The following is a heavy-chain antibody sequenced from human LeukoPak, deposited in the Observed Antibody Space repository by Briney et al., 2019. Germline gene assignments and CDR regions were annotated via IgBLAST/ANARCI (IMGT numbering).Heavy chain of an antibody. CDR3: AKGSRCSSTSCYMFDFDY. CDR2: IRFDAINH. CDR1: GFTFSSYG. D-gene: IGHD2-2*02. J-gene: IGHJ4*02. V-gene: IGHV3-30*02. Sequence: GGSLRLSCAASGFTFSSYGMHWGGEAGGKGVEGGAFIRFDAINHFYPASVKGPFTISRDNSTNPLYLQMNSLRAEDTAVYYCAKGSRCSSTSCYMFDFDYWGQGTLVTVSS.